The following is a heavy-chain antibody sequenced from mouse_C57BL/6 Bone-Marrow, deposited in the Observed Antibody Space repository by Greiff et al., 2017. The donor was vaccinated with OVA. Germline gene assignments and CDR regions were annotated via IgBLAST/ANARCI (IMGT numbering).Heavy chain of an antibody. CDR1: GYTFTSSW. J-gene: IGHJ4*01. CDR3: ARDYGSAMDY. D-gene: IGHD1-1*01. Sequence: QVQLQQPGAELVKPGASVKLSCKASGYTFTSSWMHWVKQRPGQGLEWIGMIHPNSGSTNYNEKFKSKATLTVDKSSSTAYMQLSSLTSEDSAVYYCARDYGSAMDYWGQGTSVTVSS. V-gene: IGHV1-64*01. CDR2: IHPNSGST.